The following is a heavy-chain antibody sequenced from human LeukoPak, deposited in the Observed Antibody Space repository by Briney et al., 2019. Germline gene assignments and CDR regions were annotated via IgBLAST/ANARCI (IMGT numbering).Heavy chain of an antibody. V-gene: IGHV1-24*01. Sequence: ASVKISCKVSGYTFTELPMYWVRQAPGKGLEWMGGFDRVDGETIYAQKFQGRVTMTEDTSTDTVYMELSSLRSEDTAVYYCARGEDITIFGVVIYAFDIWGQGTMVTVSS. J-gene: IGHJ3*02. CDR2: FDRVDGET. CDR3: ARGEDITIFGVVIYAFDI. D-gene: IGHD3-3*01. CDR1: GYTFTELP.